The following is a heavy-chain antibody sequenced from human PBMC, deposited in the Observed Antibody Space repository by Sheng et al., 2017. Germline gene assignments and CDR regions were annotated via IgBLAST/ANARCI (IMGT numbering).Heavy chain of an antibody. CDR3: ATGGYYLDY. V-gene: IGHV3-15*01. CDR1: GFTFSNAW. D-gene: IGHD3-22*01. J-gene: IGHJ4*02. CDR2: IKSKPDGGTT. Sequence: EVQLVESGGDLVKPGGSLRLSCAGSGFTFSNAWMNWVRQAPGKGLEWVGRIKSKPDGGTTDYAAPVKGRFTISRDDSKNMFYLQMNSLKTEDTAVYYCATGGYYLDYWGQGTLVTISS.